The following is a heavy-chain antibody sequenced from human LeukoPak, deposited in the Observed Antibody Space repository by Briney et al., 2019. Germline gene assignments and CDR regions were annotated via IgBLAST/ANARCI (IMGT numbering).Heavy chain of an antibody. CDR3: ARGGYYGSGNDFRFDP. CDR1: GGSVSSSSYY. V-gene: IGHV4-39*07. D-gene: IGHD3-10*01. CDR2: IYYSGST. Sequence: KPSETLSLTCTVSGGSVSSSSYYWGWIRQPPGKGLEWIGSIYYSGSTYYNPSLKSRVSISVDTSKNQFSLKLNSLTAADTAVYYWARGGYYGSGNDFRFDPWGQGNLVTVSS. J-gene: IGHJ5*02.